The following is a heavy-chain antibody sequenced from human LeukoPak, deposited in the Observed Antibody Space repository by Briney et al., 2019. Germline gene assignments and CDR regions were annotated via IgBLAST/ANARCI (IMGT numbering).Heavy chain of an antibody. CDR1: GFTFGSYG. Sequence: GGSLRLSCAASGFTFGSYGMHWVRQAPGKGLVWVSRINSDGSSTSYADSVKGQFTISRDNAKNTLYLQMNSLRAEDTAVYYCARAVVTPHDYWGQGTLVTVSS. V-gene: IGHV3-74*01. CDR2: INSDGSST. CDR3: ARAVVTPHDY. J-gene: IGHJ4*02. D-gene: IGHD4-23*01.